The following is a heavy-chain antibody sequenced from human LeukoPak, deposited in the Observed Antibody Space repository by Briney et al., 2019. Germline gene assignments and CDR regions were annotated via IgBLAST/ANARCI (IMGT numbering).Heavy chain of an antibody. CDR2: ISFSRSYI. V-gene: IGHV3-21*06. Sequence: PGGSLRLSCAASGFTFSTYNMNWVRQAPGEGLEWVSSISFSRSYIYYADSVRGRFTISRDNAENSLYQQMNSLRAENTAVYYCARDGDRAEYCMDVWGKGTTVTVSS. CDR1: GFTFSTYN. J-gene: IGHJ6*03. CDR3: ARDGDRAEYCMDV.